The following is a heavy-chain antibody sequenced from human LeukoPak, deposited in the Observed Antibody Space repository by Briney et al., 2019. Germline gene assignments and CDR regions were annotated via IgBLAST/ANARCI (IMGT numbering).Heavy chain of an antibody. V-gene: IGHV1-8*01. CDR1: GYTFSTCD. CDR2: MNPKSGNT. J-gene: IGHJ4*02. D-gene: IGHD4/OR15-4a*01. Sequence: ASVKVSCKASGYTFSTCDINWVRQATGQGLEWMGWMNPKSGNTGFADKFQGRVTMTRDTSISTAYMELSSLTSEDTAAYYCARVLGSISHWGQGTLVTVSS. CDR3: ARVLGSISH.